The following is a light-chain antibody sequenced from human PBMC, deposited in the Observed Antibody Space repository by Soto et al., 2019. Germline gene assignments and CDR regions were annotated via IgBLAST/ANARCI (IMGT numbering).Light chain of an antibody. CDR1: QSITNS. CDR3: QQGHSMPFT. V-gene: IGKV1-39*01. CDR2: AAS. J-gene: IGKJ3*01. Sequence: DIQMTQSPSSLSASVGDRVTITCRASQSITNSLNWYQHKPGKAPTLVVYAASSLQSGVPSRFXGXXSXTDFTLTISSLQPEDFATYFCQQGHSMPFTFGPGTKVDIK.